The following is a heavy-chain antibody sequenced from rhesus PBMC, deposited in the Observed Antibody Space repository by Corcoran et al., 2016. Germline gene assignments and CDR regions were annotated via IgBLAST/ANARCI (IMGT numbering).Heavy chain of an antibody. Sequence: QLQLQESGPGLVKPSETLSLTCAVSGGSISGNWWSWIRQPPGKGLEWIGRIDSRGSTDYNPSLKSRVTLSVDTSKNQFSLKLRFVTAADTAVYYCARSNILRPIDYWGQGVLVTVSS. J-gene: IGHJ4*01. CDR3: ARSNILRPIDY. CDR2: IDSRGST. D-gene: IGHD2-21*01. CDR1: GGSISGNW. V-gene: IGHV4-160*01.